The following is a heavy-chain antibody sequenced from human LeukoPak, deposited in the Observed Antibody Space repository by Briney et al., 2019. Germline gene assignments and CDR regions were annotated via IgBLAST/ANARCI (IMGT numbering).Heavy chain of an antibody. CDR2: IYYSGST. J-gene: IGHJ1*01. V-gene: IGHV4-59*01. D-gene: IGHD6-19*01. CDR1: GGSIRNY. Sequence: PSETLSLTCTVSGGSIRNYWSWIRQPPGKGLEWIGYIYYSGSTNYNPSLKSRVTISVDTSKNQFSLKLSSVTAADTAVYYCARGVTGGWYGDFQHWGQGTLVTVSS. CDR3: ARGVTGGWYGDFQH.